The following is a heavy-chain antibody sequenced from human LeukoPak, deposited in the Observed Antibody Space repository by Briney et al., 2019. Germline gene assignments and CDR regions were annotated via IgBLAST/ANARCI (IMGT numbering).Heavy chain of an antibody. D-gene: IGHD3-22*01. CDR1: GGTFSSYA. V-gene: IGHV1-69*13. Sequence: SVKVSCKASGGTFSSYAISWVRQAPGQGLEWMGGIIPIFGTANYAQKFQGRVPIIADQSTSTAYMELSSLRSEDTAVYYCARVIEGYDSSTQYYYYMDVWGKGTTVTISS. J-gene: IGHJ6*03. CDR2: IIPIFGTA. CDR3: ARVIEGYDSSTQYYYYMDV.